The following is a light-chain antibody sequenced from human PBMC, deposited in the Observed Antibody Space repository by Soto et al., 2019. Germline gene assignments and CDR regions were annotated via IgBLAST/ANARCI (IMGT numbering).Light chain of an antibody. CDR1: SSNIXAGYD. CDR3: QSYDSSLSGSGV. V-gene: IGLV1-40*01. Sequence: QSVLTQPPSVSGAPXXXXXXXXTGSSSNIXAGYDVHWYQQLPGTAPKLLIYGNSNRPSGVPDRFSGSKSGTSASLAITGLQAEDEADYYCQSYDSSLSGSGVFGTGTKVTVL. J-gene: IGLJ1*01. CDR2: GNS.